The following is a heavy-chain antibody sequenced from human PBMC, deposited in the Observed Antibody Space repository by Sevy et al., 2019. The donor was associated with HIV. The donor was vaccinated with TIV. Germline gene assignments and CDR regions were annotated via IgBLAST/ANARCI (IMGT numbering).Heavy chain of an antibody. CDR2: FDPEDGET. CDR1: GYTLTELS. V-gene: IGHV1-24*01. Sequence: ASVKVSCKVSGYTLTELSMHWVRQAPGKGLEWMGGFDPEDGETIYAQKFQGRVTMTEDTSTDTAYMGLSSLRSEDTAVYYCATCQYYYGSGSYPKYYYYYGMDVWGQGTTVTVSS. D-gene: IGHD3-10*01. J-gene: IGHJ6*02. CDR3: ATCQYYYGSGSYPKYYYYYGMDV.